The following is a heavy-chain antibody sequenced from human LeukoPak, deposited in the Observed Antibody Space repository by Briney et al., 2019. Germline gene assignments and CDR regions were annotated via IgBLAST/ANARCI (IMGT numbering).Heavy chain of an antibody. CDR2: INPNSGGT. Sequence: GASVKVSCKASGYTFTGYYMHWVRQAPGQGLEWMGWINPNSGGTNYAQKFQGRDTMTRDTSISTAYMELSRLRSDDTAVYYCARVSGSYSAEYFQHWGQGTLVTVSS. CDR3: ARVSGSYSAEYFQH. CDR1: GYTFTGYY. J-gene: IGHJ1*01. D-gene: IGHD1-26*01. V-gene: IGHV1-2*02.